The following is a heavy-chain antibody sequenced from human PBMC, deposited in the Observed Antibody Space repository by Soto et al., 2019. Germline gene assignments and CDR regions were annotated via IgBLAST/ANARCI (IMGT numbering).Heavy chain of an antibody. J-gene: IGHJ5*02. D-gene: IGHD6-19*01. CDR3: ARRPFSIAVAGSNWFDP. CDR2: ISSSGSTI. Sequence: GTLRLSCAASGLSLSDYYMSWIRQAPGKGLEWVSYISSSGSTIYYEDSVKGRFTISRDNAKNSLYLQMNSLRAEDTAVYYCARRPFSIAVAGSNWFDPWGQGTLVTVSS. V-gene: IGHV3-11*01. CDR1: GLSLSDYY.